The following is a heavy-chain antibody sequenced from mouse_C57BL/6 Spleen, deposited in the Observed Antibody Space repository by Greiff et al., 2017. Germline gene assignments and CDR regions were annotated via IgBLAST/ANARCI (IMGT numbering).Heavy chain of an antibody. CDR3: ARSGIYYDYDVRFAY. J-gene: IGHJ3*01. D-gene: IGHD2-4*01. V-gene: IGHV1-76*01. CDR2: IYPGSGNT. CDR1: GYTFTDYY. Sequence: VQLQQSGAELVRPGASVKLSCKASGYTFTDYYINWVKQRPGQGLEWIARIYPGSGNTYYNEKFKGKATLTAEKSSSTAYMQLSSLTSEDSAVYFCARSGIYYDYDVRFAYWGQGTLVTVSA.